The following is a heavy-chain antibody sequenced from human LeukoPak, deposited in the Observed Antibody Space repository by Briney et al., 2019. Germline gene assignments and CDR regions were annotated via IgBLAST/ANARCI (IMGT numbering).Heavy chain of an antibody. CDR3: ARGQWGSSVWYSRGLSYYYGMDV. J-gene: IGHJ6*02. CDR2: INHSGST. D-gene: IGHD2-2*01. CDR1: GGSFSGYY. V-gene: IGHV4-34*01. Sequence: SETLSLTCAVYGGSFSGYYWSWIRQPPGKGLEWIGEINHSGSTNYNPSLKSRVTISVDTSKNQFSLKLSSVTAADTAVYYCARGQWGSSVWYSRGLSYYYGMDVWGQGTTVTVSS.